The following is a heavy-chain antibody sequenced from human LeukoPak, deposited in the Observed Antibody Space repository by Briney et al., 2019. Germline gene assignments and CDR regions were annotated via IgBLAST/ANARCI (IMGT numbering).Heavy chain of an antibody. V-gene: IGHV3-7*01. J-gene: IGHJ6*02. CDR2: IKQDGSEK. CDR3: AREIYGDKENHYYYGMDV. Sequence: QAGGSLRLSCAASGFTFSSYWMSWVRQAPGKGLEWVANIKQDGSEKYYVDSVKGRFTISRDNAKNSLYLQMNSLRAEDTAVYYCAREIYGDKENHYYYGMDVWGQGTTVTVSS. CDR1: GFTFSSYW. D-gene: IGHD2-21*02.